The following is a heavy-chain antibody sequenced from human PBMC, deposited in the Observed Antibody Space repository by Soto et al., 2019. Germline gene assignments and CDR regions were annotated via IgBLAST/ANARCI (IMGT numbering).Heavy chain of an antibody. J-gene: IGHJ4*02. V-gene: IGHV1-18*01. CDR1: GYTFTSYG. CDR2: ISAYNGNT. Sequence: QVQLVQSGAEVKKPGASVKVSCKASGYTFTSYGISWVRQAPGQGLEWMGWISAYNGNTNYAQKLQGRVTMTTDTSTSTAYMELRSLRSDDTAVYYCAREPQAIGIVVVPAAIGGIDYWGQGTLVTVSS. CDR3: AREPQAIGIVVVPAAIGGIDY. D-gene: IGHD2-2*02.